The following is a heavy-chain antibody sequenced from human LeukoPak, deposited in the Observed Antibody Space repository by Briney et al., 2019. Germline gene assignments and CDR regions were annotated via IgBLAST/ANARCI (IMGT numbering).Heavy chain of an antibody. D-gene: IGHD3-3*01. CDR2: IYTSGST. CDR1: GGSISSGRYY. Sequence: SETLSLTCTVSGGSISSGRYYWSWVRQPAGKGLEWLGRIYTSGSTNYNPSLKSRVTISVDTSKNQFSLKLSSVTAADTAVYYCARGYYDFWSGYPYYFDYWGQGTLVTVSS. J-gene: IGHJ4*01. V-gene: IGHV4-61*02. CDR3: ARGYYDFWSGYPYYFDY.